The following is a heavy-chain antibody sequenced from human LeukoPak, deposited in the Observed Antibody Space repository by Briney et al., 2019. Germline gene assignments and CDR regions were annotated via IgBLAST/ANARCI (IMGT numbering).Heavy chain of an antibody. CDR1: GYTFTSYG. V-gene: IGHV1-46*01. J-gene: IGHJ3*02. D-gene: IGHD3-16*01. Sequence: ASVKVSCKASGYTFTSYGISWVRQAPGQGLEWMGIINPSGGSTSYAQKFQGRVTMTRDMSTSTVYMELSSLRSEDTAVYYCARKSMGEAFDIWGQGTMVTVSS. CDR3: ARKSMGEAFDI. CDR2: INPSGGST.